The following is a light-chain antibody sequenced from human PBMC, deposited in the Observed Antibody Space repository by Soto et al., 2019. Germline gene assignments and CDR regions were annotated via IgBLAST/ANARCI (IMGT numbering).Light chain of an antibody. CDR3: CSYAGTKRV. Sequence: SVLTQPPSASGSPGQSVTISCTGTSSDVGAYNYVSWYQQHPGKAPKLIIYVVSQRPSGVPDRFSGSRSGNTASLTVSGLQAEDEADYYCCSYAGTKRVFGTGTKVTVL. V-gene: IGLV2-8*01. CDR2: VVS. J-gene: IGLJ1*01. CDR1: SSDVGAYNY.